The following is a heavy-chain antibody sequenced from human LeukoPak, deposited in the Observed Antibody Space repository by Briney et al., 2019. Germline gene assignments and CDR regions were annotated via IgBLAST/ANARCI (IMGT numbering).Heavy chain of an antibody. J-gene: IGHJ4*02. D-gene: IGHD3-22*01. CDR3: ASGHGAYDNSGYFDY. CDR1: GGSVSIGGYY. CDR2: IYYSGST. Sequence: PSETLSLTCSVSGGSVSIGGYYWSWIRQPPGKGLEWIGYIYYSGSTYYNPSLKSRVTISVDTSKNHFSLRLSSVTAADTAVYYCASGHGAYDNSGYFDYWGQGTLVTVSS. V-gene: IGHV4-31*03.